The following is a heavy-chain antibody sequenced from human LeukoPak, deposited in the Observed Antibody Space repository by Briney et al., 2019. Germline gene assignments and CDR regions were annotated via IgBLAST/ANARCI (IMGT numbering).Heavy chain of an antibody. V-gene: IGHV1-24*01. CDR1: GYSFTGYY. D-gene: IGHD4-23*01. CDR2: FDPEEDET. J-gene: IGHJ4*02. Sequence: ASVKVSCKASGYSFTGYYIHWVRQAPGEGLEWMGGFDPEEDETIYAQRFQGRVTMTEDTSTDTAYMELRSLRSDDTAVYYCATGGYGGNFDYWGQGTLVTVSS. CDR3: ATGGYGGNFDY.